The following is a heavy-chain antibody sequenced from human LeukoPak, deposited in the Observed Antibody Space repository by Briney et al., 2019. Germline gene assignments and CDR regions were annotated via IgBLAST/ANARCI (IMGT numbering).Heavy chain of an antibody. CDR3: AREESYYSIDY. CDR2: ILYDGSTK. CDR1: GFNFNTFG. D-gene: IGHD1-26*01. V-gene: IGHV3-33*01. J-gene: IGHJ4*02. Sequence: GGSLRLSCAASGFNFNTFGMHWVRQAPGKGLEWLSFILYDGSTKYYADSVKGRFTISRDNAKNSLYLQMNSLRAEDTAVYYCAREESYYSIDYWGQGTLVTVSS.